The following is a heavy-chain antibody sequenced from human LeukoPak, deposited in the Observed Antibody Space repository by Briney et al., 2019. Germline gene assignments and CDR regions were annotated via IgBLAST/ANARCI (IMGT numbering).Heavy chain of an antibody. V-gene: IGHV3-74*01. CDR3: ARYRVAGGDLDY. D-gene: IGHD3-3*01. Sequence: PGWCLRLSCAASGFTFSSYWMHWVRQAPGKGLVWVSLIYCDGRSTSYAASVKGRFTISRDNAKSTLYLQMNSLRAEDTAVYYCARYRVAGGDLDYWGQGTLVTVSS. CDR1: GFTFSSYW. J-gene: IGHJ4*02. CDR2: IYCDGRST.